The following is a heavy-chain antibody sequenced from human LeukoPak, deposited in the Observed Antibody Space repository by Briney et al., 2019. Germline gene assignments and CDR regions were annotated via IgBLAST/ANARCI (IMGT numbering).Heavy chain of an antibody. Sequence: PSETLSLTCTVSGGSISSYYWSWIRQPPGKGLEWIGYIYYSGSTNYNPSLKSRVTISVDTSKNQFSLKLSSVTAADTAVYYCAREIAVAGNGGFGPWGQGTLVTVSS. CDR3: AREIAVAGNGGFGP. CDR2: IYYSGST. J-gene: IGHJ5*02. D-gene: IGHD6-19*01. CDR1: GGSISSYY. V-gene: IGHV4-59*01.